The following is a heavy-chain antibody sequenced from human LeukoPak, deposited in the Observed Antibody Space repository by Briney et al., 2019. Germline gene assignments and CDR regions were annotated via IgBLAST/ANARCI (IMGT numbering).Heavy chain of an antibody. J-gene: IGHJ4*02. V-gene: IGHV3-21*01. D-gene: IGHD4/OR15-4a*01. Sequence: PGGSLRLSCAASGFTFNSYTMTWVRQAPGKGLEWVSSISTGSTYIYYADSVKGRFTISRDNAKNSLYLQMNSLRAEDTAVYYCARRAGAYSHPYDYWGQGTLVTVSS. CDR2: ISTGSTYI. CDR1: GFTFNSYT. CDR3: ARRAGAYSHPYDY.